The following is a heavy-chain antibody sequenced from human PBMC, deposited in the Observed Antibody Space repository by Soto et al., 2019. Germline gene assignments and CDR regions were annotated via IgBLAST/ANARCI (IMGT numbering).Heavy chain of an antibody. D-gene: IGHD3-16*02. Sequence: QVQLVQSGAEVKKPGSSVKVSCKASGGTFSSYTISWVRQAPGQGLEWMGRIIPILGIANYAQKFQGRVTITADKSTSTAYMELSSLRSEDTAVYYCARGGITFGGVIAQFDYWGQGTLVTVSS. V-gene: IGHV1-69*02. J-gene: IGHJ4*02. CDR3: ARGGITFGGVIAQFDY. CDR2: IIPILGIA. CDR1: GGTFSSYT.